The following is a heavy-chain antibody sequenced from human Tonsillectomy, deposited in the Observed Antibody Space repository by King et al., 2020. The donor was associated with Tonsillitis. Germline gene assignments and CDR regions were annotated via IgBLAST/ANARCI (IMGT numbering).Heavy chain of an antibody. CDR2: IYYSGST. D-gene: IGHD6-6*01. V-gene: IGHV4-59*01. CDR1: GGSISSYY. J-gene: IGHJ4*02. CDR3: ARQYSSSSVAFDY. Sequence: QLQESGPGLVKPSETLSLTCTVSGGSISSYYWSWIRQPPGEGLEWIGYIYYSGSTNYNPSLKSRVTISVDTSKNQFSPKLSSVTAADTAVYYCARQYSSSSVAFDYWGQGTLVTVSS.